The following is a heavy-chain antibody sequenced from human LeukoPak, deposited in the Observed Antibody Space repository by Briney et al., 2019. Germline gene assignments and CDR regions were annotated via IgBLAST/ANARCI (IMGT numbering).Heavy chain of an antibody. D-gene: IGHD1-26*01. Sequence: ASVKVSCKASGYTFTGYYIHWVRQAPGQGLEWMGWINSNSGGTNSAQKFQGRVTMTRDTSISTAYMELSRLRSDDTAVYYCARHPYSGSYRFGYWGQGTLVTVSS. CDR2: INSNSGGT. J-gene: IGHJ4*02. CDR1: GYTFTGYY. CDR3: ARHPYSGSYRFGY. V-gene: IGHV1-2*02.